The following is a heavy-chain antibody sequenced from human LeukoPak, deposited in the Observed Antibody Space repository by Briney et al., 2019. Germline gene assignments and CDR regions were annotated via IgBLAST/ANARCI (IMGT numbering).Heavy chain of an antibody. CDR1: GYSISSGYY. Sequence: PSETLSLTCAVSGYSISSGYYWGWIRQPPGKGLEWFGSIYHSGSTYYNPSLKSRVTISVDTSKNQFSLKLSSVTAADTAVSSCEYVLGHSTTTVCYLPYYYYYIDIWGKGTTVTVSS. CDR3: EYVLGHSTTTVCYLPYYYYYIDI. CDR2: IYHSGST. D-gene: IGHD3-10*02. V-gene: IGHV4-38-2*01. J-gene: IGHJ6*03.